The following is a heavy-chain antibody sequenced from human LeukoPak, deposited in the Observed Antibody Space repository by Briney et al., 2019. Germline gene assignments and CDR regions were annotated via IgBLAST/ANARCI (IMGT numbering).Heavy chain of an antibody. CDR1: GYTLTEFS. V-gene: IGHV1-24*01. D-gene: IGHD5-12*01. J-gene: IGHJ4*02. Sequence: ASVKVSCKVSGYTLTEFSMHWVRQASGKGLEWMGGFDPEDGETIYAQKFQGRVTMTEDTSTDTAHLELSSLRSEDTAVYYCASSLDLVANYYFDHWGQGTLVTVSS. CDR3: ASSLDLVANYYFDH. CDR2: FDPEDGET.